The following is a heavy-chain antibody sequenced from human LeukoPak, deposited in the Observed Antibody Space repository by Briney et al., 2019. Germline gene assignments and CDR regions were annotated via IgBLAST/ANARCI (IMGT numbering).Heavy chain of an antibody. Sequence: GGSLILSCAASGFTFSSYGMHWVRQAPGKGLEWVAVIWYDGSNKYYADSVKGRFTISRDNSKNTLYLQMNSLRAEDTAVYYCAKNWQQLVLRLGYFDLWGRGTLVTVSS. D-gene: IGHD6-13*01. CDR3: AKNWQQLVLRLGYFDL. CDR2: IWYDGSNK. J-gene: IGHJ2*01. CDR1: GFTFSSYG. V-gene: IGHV3-33*06.